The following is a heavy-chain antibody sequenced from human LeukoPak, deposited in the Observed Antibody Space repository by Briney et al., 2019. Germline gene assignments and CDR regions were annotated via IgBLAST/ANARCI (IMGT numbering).Heavy chain of an antibody. J-gene: IGHJ5*02. CDR3: ARVVPGIAAAVKFDP. D-gene: IGHD6-13*01. CDR1: GYAFTGYY. CDR2: INPNSGGT. V-gene: IGHV1-2*02. Sequence: ASVKVSCKASGYAFTGYYMHWVRQAPGQGLEWMGWINPNSGGTNYAQKFQGRVTMTRDTSISTAYMELSRLRSDDTAVYYCARVVPGIAAAVKFDPWGQGTLVTVSS.